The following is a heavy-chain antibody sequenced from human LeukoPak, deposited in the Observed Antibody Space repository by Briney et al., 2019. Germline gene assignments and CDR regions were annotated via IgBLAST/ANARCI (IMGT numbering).Heavy chain of an antibody. CDR3: ARDWDIVGAYTFDY. Sequence: GGSLRLSCAASGFTFSSYSMNWVRQAPGKGLEWVSSISSSSSYIYYADSVKGRFTISRDNAKNSLYLQMNSLRAEDTAVYYCARDWDIVGAYTFDYWGQGTLVTVSS. J-gene: IGHJ4*02. D-gene: IGHD1-26*01. CDR2: ISSSSSYI. CDR1: GFTFSSYS. V-gene: IGHV3-21*01.